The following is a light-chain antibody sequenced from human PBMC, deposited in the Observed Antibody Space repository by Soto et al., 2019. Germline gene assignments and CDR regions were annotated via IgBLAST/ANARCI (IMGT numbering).Light chain of an antibody. CDR2: AAS. CDR1: QSISSY. CDR3: QQSYSTPIT. Sequence: DIQMTPSPSSLSASVGDRVPITCRASQSISSYLNWYQQKPGNAPKLLIYAASSLQSGVPSRFSGSGSGTDFTLTISSLQPEDFATYYCQQSYSTPITFGQGTRLEIK. J-gene: IGKJ5*01. V-gene: IGKV1-39*01.